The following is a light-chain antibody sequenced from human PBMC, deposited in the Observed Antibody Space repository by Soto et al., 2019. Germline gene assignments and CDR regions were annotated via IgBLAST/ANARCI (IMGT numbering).Light chain of an antibody. J-gene: IGLJ7*01. Sequence: QSALTQPASVSGSPGQSIAISCTGTSNDVGSYNYVSWYQQHPGKAPKLMIYDVTNRPSGVSDRFSGSKSGNTASLTISGLQAEDEADYYCKSYTTSNTYVFGSGTQLTVL. V-gene: IGLV2-14*01. CDR1: SNDVGSYNY. CDR2: DVT. CDR3: KSYTTSNTYV.